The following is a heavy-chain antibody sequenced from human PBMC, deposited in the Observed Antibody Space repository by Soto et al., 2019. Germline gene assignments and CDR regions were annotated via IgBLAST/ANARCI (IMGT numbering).Heavy chain of an antibody. J-gene: IGHJ3*01. CDR1: GFTFSAYG. V-gene: IGHV3-33*05. D-gene: IGHD2-21*02. Sequence: QVQLVESGGGVVQPGRSGRLSCAASGFTFSAYGLHWVRQAPGKGLEWVASISFDSRDKLYVDSMNGRLTISRENSRNTVYLQMDSLRAEDTAVYHCARVCGGDCGNAFDVWGQGTMVAVSP. CDR2: ISFDSRDK. CDR3: ARVCGGDCGNAFDV.